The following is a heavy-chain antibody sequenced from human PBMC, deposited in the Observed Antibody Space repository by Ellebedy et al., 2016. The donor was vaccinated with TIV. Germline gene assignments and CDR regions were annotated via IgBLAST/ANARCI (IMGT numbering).Heavy chain of an antibody. CDR3: AREREGGFGELLDWVFDY. Sequence: GSLRLXCTVSGGSISSSSYYWGWIRQPPGKGLEWIGSIYYSGSTYYNPSLKSRVTISVDTSKNQFSLKLSSVTAADTAVYYCAREREGGFGELLDWVFDYWGQGTLVTVSS. V-gene: IGHV4-39*07. J-gene: IGHJ4*02. CDR2: IYYSGST. D-gene: IGHD3-10*01. CDR1: GGSISSSSYY.